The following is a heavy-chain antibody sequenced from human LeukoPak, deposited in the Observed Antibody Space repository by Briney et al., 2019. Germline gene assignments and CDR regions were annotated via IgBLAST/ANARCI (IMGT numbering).Heavy chain of an antibody. CDR3: AREEDTATVPFDY. CDR2: INPNSGGT. CDR1: GYTFTGYY. V-gene: IGHV1-2*02. J-gene: IGHJ4*02. D-gene: IGHD5-18*01. Sequence: ASVTVSCKASGYTFTGYYMHWVRQAPGQGLEWMGWINPNSGGTNYAQKFQGRVTMNRDTSISTAYMELSRLRSDDTAVYYCAREEDTATVPFDYWGQGTLVTVSS.